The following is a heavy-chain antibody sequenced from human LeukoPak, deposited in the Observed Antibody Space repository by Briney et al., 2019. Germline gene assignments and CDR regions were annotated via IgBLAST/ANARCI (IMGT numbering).Heavy chain of an antibody. CDR3: ATYYDILSGYTFDY. V-gene: IGHV4-4*02. CDR2: IHDTGST. CDR1: GGSISRSNW. J-gene: IGHJ4*02. D-gene: IGHD3-9*01. Sequence: SGTLSLTCTVSGGSISRSNWWSWVHQPPGKGLEWIGEIHDTGSTNYNPPLKSRVTMSLDKSKNQFSLNLNSVTAADTAVYYCATYYDILSGYTFDYWGQGTLVAVSS.